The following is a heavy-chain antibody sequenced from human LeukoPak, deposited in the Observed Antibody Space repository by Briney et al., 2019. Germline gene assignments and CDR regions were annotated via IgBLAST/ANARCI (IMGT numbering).Heavy chain of an antibody. CDR1: GFIFSSYW. D-gene: IGHD1-26*01. CDR2: IKQDGSEK. Sequence: GGSLRLSCAASGFIFSSYWMSWVRQTPGKGLEWVANIKQDGSEKYYVDSVKGRFTISRDNAKNSLFLQMNSLRAEDTAVYYCARDKDVGATLLDYWGQGTLVTVSS. CDR3: ARDKDVGATLLDY. V-gene: IGHV3-7*01. J-gene: IGHJ4*02.